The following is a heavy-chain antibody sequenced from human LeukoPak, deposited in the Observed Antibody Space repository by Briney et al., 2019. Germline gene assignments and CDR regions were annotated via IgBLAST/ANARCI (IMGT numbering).Heavy chain of an antibody. Sequence: GGSLRLSCAASGFTFSDYYMSWIRQAPGKGLEWVSYISSSGSTIYYADSVKGRFTISRDNAKNSLYLQMNSLRAEDTAVYYCATPRGFGEWYFDYWGQGTLVTVSS. CDR1: GFTFSDYY. D-gene: IGHD3-10*01. V-gene: IGHV3-11*04. CDR3: ATPRGFGEWYFDY. J-gene: IGHJ4*02. CDR2: ISSSGSTI.